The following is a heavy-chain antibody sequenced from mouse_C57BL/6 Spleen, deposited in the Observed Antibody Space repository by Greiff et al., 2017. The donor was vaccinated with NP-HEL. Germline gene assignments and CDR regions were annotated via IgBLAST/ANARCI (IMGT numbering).Heavy chain of an antibody. CDR3: AKGTNWGDVLDY. J-gene: IGHJ2*01. V-gene: IGHV2-4*01. Sequence: QVQLKQSGPGLVQPSQSLSITCPVSGFSLTSYGVHWVRQPPGTGLEWLGVIWSGGSTDYNAAFISRLSISKDNSKSQVFFKMNSLQADDTAIYYCAKGTNWGDVLDYWGQGTTLTVSS. CDR2: IWSGGST. CDR1: GFSLTSYG. D-gene: IGHD4-1*01.